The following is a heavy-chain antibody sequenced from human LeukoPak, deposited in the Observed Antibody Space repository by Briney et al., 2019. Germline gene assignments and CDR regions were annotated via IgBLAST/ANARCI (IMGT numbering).Heavy chain of an antibody. CDR3: AKSRLYGDFDY. J-gene: IGHJ4*02. CDR1: GFTFSSYS. CDR2: ISGSGGST. Sequence: GGSLRLSCAASGFTFSSYSMNWVRQAPGKGLEWVSAISGSGGSTYYADSVKGRFTISRDNSKNTLYLQMNSLRAEDTAVYYCAKSRLYGDFDYWGQGTLVTVSS. D-gene: IGHD2-8*01. V-gene: IGHV3-23*01.